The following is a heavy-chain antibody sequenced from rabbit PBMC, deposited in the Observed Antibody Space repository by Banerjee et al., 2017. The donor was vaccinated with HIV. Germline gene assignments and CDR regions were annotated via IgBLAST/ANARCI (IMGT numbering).Heavy chain of an antibody. CDR1: GFDFSSYYM. D-gene: IGHD6-1*01. CDR3: ARASYAGYDYGL. J-gene: IGHJ4*01. CDR2: IYTGGSGDT. V-gene: IGHV1S45*01. Sequence: QEQLKESGGGLVQPGGSLKLSCKASGFDFSSYYMSWVRQAPGKGLEWIGCIYTGGSGDTYYATWAKGRFTISKTSSTTVTLQMTSLTAADTATYFCARASYAGYDYGLWGQGTLVTVS.